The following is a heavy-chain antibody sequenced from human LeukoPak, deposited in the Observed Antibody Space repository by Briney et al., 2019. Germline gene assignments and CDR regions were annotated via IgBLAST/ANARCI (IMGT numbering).Heavy chain of an antibody. CDR3: ARDRCSSTSCYQDY. Sequence: GGSLRLSCAASGFTFSSYGTHWVRQAPGKGLEWVAVIWYDGSNKYYADPVKGRFTISRDNSKNTLYLQMNSLRAEDTAVYYCARDRCSSTSCYQDYWGQGTLVTVSS. D-gene: IGHD2-2*01. CDR2: IWYDGSNK. CDR1: GFTFSSYG. V-gene: IGHV3-33*01. J-gene: IGHJ4*02.